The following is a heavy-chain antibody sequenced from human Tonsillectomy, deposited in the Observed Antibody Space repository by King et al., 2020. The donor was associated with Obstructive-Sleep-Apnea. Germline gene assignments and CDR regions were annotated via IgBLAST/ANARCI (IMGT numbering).Heavy chain of an antibody. CDR2: ISYSGTT. J-gene: IGHJ4*02. Sequence: VQLQESGPGLVKPSETLSLTCTVSGGSISTYYWSWIRQPPGKGLEYIGYISYSGTTNHNPSLKSRVTISVDTSKNQFSLKLSSVTAADTAVYYCARHDYSSGYFGVFDFWGQGTLVTVSS. V-gene: IGHV4-59*08. D-gene: IGHD3-22*01. CDR1: GGSISTYY. CDR3: ARHDYSSGYFGVFDF.